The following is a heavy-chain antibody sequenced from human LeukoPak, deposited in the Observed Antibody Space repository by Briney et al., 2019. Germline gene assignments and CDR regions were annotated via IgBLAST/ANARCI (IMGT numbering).Heavy chain of an antibody. J-gene: IGHJ4*02. D-gene: IGHD2-2*01. CDR3: ASPYRRDIVVVPAAIYYFDY. CDR1: GGTFSSYA. Sequence: VKVSCKASGGTFSSYAISWVRQAPGQGLEWMGGIIPIFGTANYAQKFQGRVTITADESTSTAYMELSSLRSEDTAVYYCASPYRRDIVVVPAAIYYFDYWGQGTLVTVSS. CDR2: IIPIFGTA. V-gene: IGHV1-69*01.